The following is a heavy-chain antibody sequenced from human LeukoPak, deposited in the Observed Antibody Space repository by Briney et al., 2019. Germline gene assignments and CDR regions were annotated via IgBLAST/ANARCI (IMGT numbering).Heavy chain of an antibody. Sequence: GASVKVCCKASGYTFTSYGISWVRQAPGQGLEWMRWISAYNGNTNYAQKLQGRVTMTTDTSTSTAYMELRSLRSDDTAVYYCASGQPYSSSWYGMDVWGQGTTVTVSS. CDR2: ISAYNGNT. J-gene: IGHJ6*02. CDR3: ASGQPYSSSWYGMDV. V-gene: IGHV1-18*01. D-gene: IGHD6-13*01. CDR1: GYTFTSYG.